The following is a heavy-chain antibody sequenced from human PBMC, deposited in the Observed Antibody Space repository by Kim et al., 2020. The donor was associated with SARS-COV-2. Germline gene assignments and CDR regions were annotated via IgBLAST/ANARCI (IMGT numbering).Heavy chain of an antibody. CDR3: ASPYRWSGYEGY. V-gene: IGHV3-30*01. D-gene: IGHD5-12*01. J-gene: IGHJ4*02. Sequence: YYDDAVNGRFNISRDNSKNTLYLQMNSLRAEDTAVYYCASPYRWSGYEGYWGQGTLVTVSS.